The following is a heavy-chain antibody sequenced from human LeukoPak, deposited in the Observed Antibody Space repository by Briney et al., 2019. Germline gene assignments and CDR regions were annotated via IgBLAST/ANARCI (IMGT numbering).Heavy chain of an antibody. CDR2: INPNSGGT. CDR1: GYTFTSYY. V-gene: IGHV1-2*02. J-gene: IGHJ6*02. Sequence: GASVKVSCKASGYTFTSYYMHWVRQAPGQGLEWMGWINPNSGGTNYAQKFQGRVTMTRDTSISTAYMELSRLRSDDTAVYYCAREYCSSTSCYVSGTYYGMDVWGQGTTVTVSS. CDR3: AREYCSSTSCYVSGTYYGMDV. D-gene: IGHD2-2*01.